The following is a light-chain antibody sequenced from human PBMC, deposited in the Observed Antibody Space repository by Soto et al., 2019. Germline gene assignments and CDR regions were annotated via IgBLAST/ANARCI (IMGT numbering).Light chain of an antibody. Sequence: QSVLTQPPSASASLGASVKLTCTLSSGHSSYTIAWHQQQPEKGPRYLMTLNSDGSHSKGDGIPDRFSGSSSGAERYLSISSLQSEDEADYYCQTWGTGIEVFGGGTKVTVL. V-gene: IGLV4-69*01. J-gene: IGLJ3*02. CDR3: QTWGTGIEV. CDR1: SGHSSYT. CDR2: LNSDGSH.